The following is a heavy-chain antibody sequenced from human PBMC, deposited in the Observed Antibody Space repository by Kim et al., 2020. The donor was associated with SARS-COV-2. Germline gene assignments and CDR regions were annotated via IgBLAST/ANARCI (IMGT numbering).Heavy chain of an antibody. J-gene: IGHJ5*01. D-gene: IGHD6-25*01. Sequence: SETLSLTCTVSGDSISSGGYYWSWIRQHPGKGLEWIGYIYYSGSTYYNPSLKSRVTISVDTSKNQFSLKLSSVTAADTAVYYCARESGSNWFDPWGQGTLVTVSS. CDR3: ARESGSNWFDP. V-gene: IGHV4-31*03. CDR1: GDSISSGGYY. CDR2: IYYSGST.